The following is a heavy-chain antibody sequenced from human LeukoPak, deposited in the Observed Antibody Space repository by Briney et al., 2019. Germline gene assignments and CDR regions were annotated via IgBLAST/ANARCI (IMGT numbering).Heavy chain of an antibody. CDR3: ARGGGSGSYSNY. Sequence: PGGSLRLSCAASGFTFSSCSMNWVRQAPGKGLEWVSYISGSTSTIYYADSVKGRFTISRDNAENSLYLQMNSLRDEDTAVYYCARGGGSGSYSNYWGQGTLVTVSS. D-gene: IGHD3-10*01. CDR1: GFTFSSCS. J-gene: IGHJ4*02. CDR2: ISGSTSTI. V-gene: IGHV3-48*02.